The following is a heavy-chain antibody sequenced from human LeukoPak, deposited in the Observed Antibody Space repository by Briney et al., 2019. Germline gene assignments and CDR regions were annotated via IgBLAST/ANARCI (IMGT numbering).Heavy chain of an antibody. D-gene: IGHD6-6*01. CDR2: ISYSGST. V-gene: IGHV4-39*01. J-gene: IGHJ4*02. Sequence: SETLSLTCSVSGGSISGINYYWGWIRQPPGRGLEWVGSISYSGSTYYKLSLTSRLTISEDTSKNQFSLKLTSVTAADTAVYYCARSPGAARSDYFDYWGQGILVTVSS. CDR3: ARSPGAARSDYFDY. CDR1: GGSISGINYY.